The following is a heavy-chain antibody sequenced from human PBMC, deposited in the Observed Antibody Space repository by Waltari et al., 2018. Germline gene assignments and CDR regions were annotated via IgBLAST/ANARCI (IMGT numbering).Heavy chain of an antibody. CDR1: GFPLGSHG. J-gene: IGHJ4*02. CDR2: IDDDGSSA. V-gene: IGHV3-74*01. D-gene: IGHD3-3*01. CDR3: ASDCCGSGYRIHY. Sequence: DVHLVESGGGLVQPRGSLRLSCTVSGFPLGSHGMHWVRQVPGKGLVLISLIDDDGSSAIYADSVKGRFTVSRDNAKNTLYLEMNNLKAEDTAVYYCASDCCGSGYRIHYWGQGTLVNVSS.